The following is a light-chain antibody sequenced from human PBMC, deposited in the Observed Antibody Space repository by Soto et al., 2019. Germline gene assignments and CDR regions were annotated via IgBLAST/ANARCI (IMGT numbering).Light chain of an antibody. J-gene: IGLJ2*01. CDR3: TSWTTSTTMI. CDR2: DVN. CDR1: SSDIGAYNF. V-gene: IGLV2-14*03. Sequence: TARTQPASVSWSPGQSISFSCTGTSSDIGAYNFVSWYQQHPGTAPKLMLYDVNIRPSGVSNRFSGSKSGNTASLTISGLQAEDEADYYCTSWTTSTTMIFGGGTKVTVL.